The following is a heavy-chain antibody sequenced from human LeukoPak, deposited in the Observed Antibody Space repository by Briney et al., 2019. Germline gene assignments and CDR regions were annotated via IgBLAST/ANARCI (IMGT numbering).Heavy chain of an antibody. V-gene: IGHV3-7*04. J-gene: IGHJ4*02. Sequence: GGSLRLSCAVSGFTFSDFWMSWVRQAPGRGLEWVANIHPEGNEKYHVESVKGRFTISRDNAKNSLFLQMNGLRVEDTAVYYCARGDAFSGDHWGQGTLVTVPS. CDR1: GFTFSDFW. CDR3: ARGDAFSGDH. CDR2: IHPEGNEK.